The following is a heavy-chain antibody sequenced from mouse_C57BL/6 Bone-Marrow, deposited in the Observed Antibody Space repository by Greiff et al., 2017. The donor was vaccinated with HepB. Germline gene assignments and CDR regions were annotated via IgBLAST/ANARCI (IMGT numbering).Heavy chain of an antibody. D-gene: IGHD2-4*01. J-gene: IGHJ2*01. V-gene: IGHV2-5*01. Sequence: VQLQQSGPGLVQPSQSLSITCTVSGFSLTSYGVHWVRQSPGKGLEWLGVIWRGGSTDYNAAFMSRLSITKDNSKSQVFFKMNSLQADDTAIYYCAKKLYIYYDYDEVYFDYWGQGTTLTVSS. CDR3: AKKLYIYYDYDEVYFDY. CDR2: IWRGGST. CDR1: GFSLTSYG.